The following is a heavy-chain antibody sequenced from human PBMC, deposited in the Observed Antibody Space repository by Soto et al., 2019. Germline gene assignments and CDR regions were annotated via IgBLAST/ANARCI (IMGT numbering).Heavy chain of an antibody. J-gene: IGHJ4*02. CDR2: ISTGSSII. D-gene: IGHD4-17*01. Sequence: PGGSLRLSCAASGFALSTHSMHWVRQAPGKGLEWVSSISTGSSIIHYADSVKGRFTISRDNAKSSLYLQMNSLRVEDTAVYYCVRAVYTLTTPYYFDFWGQGTLVTVSS. V-gene: IGHV3-21*01. CDR1: GFALSTHS. CDR3: VRAVYTLTTPYYFDF.